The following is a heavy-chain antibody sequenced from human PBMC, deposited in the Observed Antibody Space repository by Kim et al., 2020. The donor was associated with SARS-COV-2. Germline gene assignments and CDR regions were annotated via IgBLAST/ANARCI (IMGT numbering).Heavy chain of an antibody. Sequence: SETLSLTCTVSGVSISSSSYYWGWIRQPPGKGLEWIGSIYYGGSTYRNPSLKSRVTISVDTSKNQFSLKLSSVTAADTAVYYCARPSIAASGKIDYWGQGPLVTVSS. CDR1: GVSISSSSYY. CDR3: ARPSIAASGKIDY. J-gene: IGHJ4*02. CDR2: IYYGGST. V-gene: IGHV4-39*01. D-gene: IGHD6-13*01.